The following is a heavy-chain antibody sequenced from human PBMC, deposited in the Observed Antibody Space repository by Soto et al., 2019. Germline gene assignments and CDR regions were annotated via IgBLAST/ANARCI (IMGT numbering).Heavy chain of an antibody. D-gene: IGHD2-8*01. CDR1: GGTFSSYA. V-gene: IGHV3-30-3*01. CDR2: ISYDGSNK. J-gene: IGHJ6*02. Sequence: QVQLVQSGAEVKKPGSSVKVSCKASGGTFSSYAISWVRQAPGKGLEWVAVISYDGSNKYYADSVKGRFTISRDNSKNTLYLQMNSLRAEDTAVYYCVRGDCTNGVCYYYGMDVWGQGTTVTVSS. CDR3: VRGDCTNGVCYYYGMDV.